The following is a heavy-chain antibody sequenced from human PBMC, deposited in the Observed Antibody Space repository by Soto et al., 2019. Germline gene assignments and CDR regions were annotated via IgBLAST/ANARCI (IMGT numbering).Heavy chain of an antibody. J-gene: IGHJ4*02. Sequence: SETLSLTCTLSGGSISGYYWSWIRQPPGKGLEWIGYVYYSGSTKYNPSLESRVTISVDTSNNQFSLMLTSVTAADTAVYYCAKYRRTDAEGYRLDFWGQGTLVTVSS. CDR1: GGSISGYY. CDR3: AKYRRTDAEGYRLDF. V-gene: IGHV4-59*01. D-gene: IGHD5-12*01. CDR2: VYYSGST.